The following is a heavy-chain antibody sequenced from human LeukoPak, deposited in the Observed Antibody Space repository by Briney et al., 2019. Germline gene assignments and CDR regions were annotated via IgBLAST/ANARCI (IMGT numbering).Heavy chain of an antibody. CDR1: GFNFSTYE. J-gene: IGHJ4*02. CDR2: ITSSGGTI. V-gene: IGHV3-48*03. Sequence: GGSLRLSCAGSGFNFSTYEMNWVRQPPGKGLEWLSYITSSGGTIYDAESVKGRFTISRDNAKNSVYLQMNNLRAEDTTVYYCAREDYWGQGTLVTVSS. CDR3: AREDY.